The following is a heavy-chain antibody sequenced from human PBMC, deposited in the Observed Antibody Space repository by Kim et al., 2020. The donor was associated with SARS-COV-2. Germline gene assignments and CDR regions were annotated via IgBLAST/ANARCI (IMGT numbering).Heavy chain of an antibody. CDR3: ARQFGGIGYYYGMDV. Sequence: PSLKSRVTISVDTSKNQFSLKLSSVTAADTAVYYCARQFGGIGYYYGMDVWGQGTTVTVSS. J-gene: IGHJ6*02. V-gene: IGHV4-59*08. D-gene: IGHD3-3*01.